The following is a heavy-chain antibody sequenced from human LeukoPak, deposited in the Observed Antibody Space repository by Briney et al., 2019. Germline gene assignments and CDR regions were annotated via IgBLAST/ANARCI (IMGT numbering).Heavy chain of an antibody. D-gene: IGHD3-3*01. Sequence: PSQTLSLTCTVSGGSISSGGYYWSWIRQHPGKGLEWIGYIYYSGSTYYNPSLKSRVTISVDTSKNQFSLKLSSVTAADTAVYYCARSDRDVMEWLLNWYFDLWGRGTLVTVSS. CDR2: IYYSGST. CDR1: GGSISSGGYY. CDR3: ARSDRDVMEWLLNWYFDL. J-gene: IGHJ2*01. V-gene: IGHV4-31*03.